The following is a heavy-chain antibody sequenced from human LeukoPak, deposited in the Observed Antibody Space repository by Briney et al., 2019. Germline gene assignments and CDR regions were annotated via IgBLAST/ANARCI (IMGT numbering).Heavy chain of an antibody. CDR2: ISSSSSYI. D-gene: IGHD1-26*01. J-gene: IGHJ3*02. V-gene: IGHV3-21*04. CDR1: GFTFSSYS. CDR3: AKDLMEWELLGAFDI. Sequence: GGSLRLSCAASGFTFSSYSMNWVRQAPGKGLEWVSSISSSSSYIYYADSVKGRFTISRDNAKNSLYLQMNSLRAEDTAVYYCAKDLMEWELLGAFDIWGQGTMVTVSS.